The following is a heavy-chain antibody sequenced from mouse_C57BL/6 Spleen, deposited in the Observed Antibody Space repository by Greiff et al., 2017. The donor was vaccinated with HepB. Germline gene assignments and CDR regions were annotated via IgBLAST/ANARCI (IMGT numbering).Heavy chain of an antibody. CDR1: GFTFSDYG. Sequence: DVKLVESGGGLVKPGGSLKLSCAASGFTFSDYGMHWVRQAPEKGLEWVAYISSGSSTIYYADTVKGRFTISRDNAKNTLFLQMTSLRSEDTAMYYCARGGDYYDYAMDYWGQGTSVTVSS. CDR3: ARGGDYYDYAMDY. V-gene: IGHV5-17*01. D-gene: IGHD2-1*01. CDR2: ISSGSSTI. J-gene: IGHJ4*01.